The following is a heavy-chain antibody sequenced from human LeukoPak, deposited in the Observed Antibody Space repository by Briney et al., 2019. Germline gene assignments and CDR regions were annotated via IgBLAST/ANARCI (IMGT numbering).Heavy chain of an antibody. CDR2: ISYDGSNK. Sequence: GGSLRLSCAASGFTFSGYGMHWVRQAPGKGLEWVAVISYDGSNKYYADSVKGRFTTSRDNSKNTLYLQMNSLRAEDTAVYYCARDGVQMATIEAGMDVWGQGTTVIVSS. CDR1: GFTFSGYG. CDR3: ARDGVQMATIEAGMDV. J-gene: IGHJ6*02. V-gene: IGHV3-30*03. D-gene: IGHD5-24*01.